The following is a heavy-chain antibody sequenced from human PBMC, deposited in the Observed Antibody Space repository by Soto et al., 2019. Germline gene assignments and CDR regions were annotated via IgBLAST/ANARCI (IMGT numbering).Heavy chain of an antibody. D-gene: IGHD2-8*01. CDR1: GYTFIDYG. V-gene: IGHV1-18*04. J-gene: IGHJ5*02. Sequence: GASVKVSCKTSGYTFIDYGISWVRQAPGQGPEWMGWISAYNGNKKYAERVQDRVTMTTDTSTNTAFMELRSLRSDDTAVYYCARKDYCTTSTCYTAPQASWGQGTLVTVSS. CDR3: ARKDYCTTSTCYTAPQAS. CDR2: ISAYNGNK.